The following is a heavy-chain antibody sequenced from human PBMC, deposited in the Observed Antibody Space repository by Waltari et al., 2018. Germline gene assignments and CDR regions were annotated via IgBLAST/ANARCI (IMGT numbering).Heavy chain of an antibody. CDR1: GGSFRGYY. CDR3: AREGIYSSATDARFDP. V-gene: IGHV4-34*01. D-gene: IGHD6-25*01. J-gene: IGHJ5*02. Sequence: QVQLQQWGAGLLKPSETLSLTCAVYGGSFRGYYWSWIRQPPGKGLAWIGEINHSCSANYSPSLKSRVTISVDTSKNQFSLKLSSVTAADTAVYYCAREGIYSSATDARFDPWGQGTLVTVSS. CDR2: INHSCSA.